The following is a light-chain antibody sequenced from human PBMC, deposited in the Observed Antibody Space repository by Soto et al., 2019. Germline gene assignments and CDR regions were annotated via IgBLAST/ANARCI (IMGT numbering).Light chain of an antibody. V-gene: IGLV1-40*01. CDR2: GNT. J-gene: IGLJ2*01. CDR1: SSNIGAGYD. CDR3: QSYDSSLSGVV. Sequence: QLVLTQPPSVSGAPGQRVTISCTGSSSNIGAGYDVHWYQQLPGTAPKLLIYGNTNRPSGVPDRFSGSKSDTSASLAITGLQAADEADYYCQSYDSSLSGVVFGGGTKLTVL.